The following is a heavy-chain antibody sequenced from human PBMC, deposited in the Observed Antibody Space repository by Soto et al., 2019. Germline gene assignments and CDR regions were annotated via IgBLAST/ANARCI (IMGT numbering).Heavy chain of an antibody. Sequence: GESLKISCKGSGYSFTSYWIGWVRQMPGKGLEWMGIIYPGDSDTRYSPSFQGQVTISADKSISTAYLQWSSLKASDTAMYYCARYRDYDILSPYPYGMDDWGQRTTVTVSS. J-gene: IGHJ6*02. CDR2: IYPGDSDT. V-gene: IGHV5-51*01. CDR3: ARYRDYDILSPYPYGMDD. CDR1: GYSFTSYW. D-gene: IGHD3-9*01.